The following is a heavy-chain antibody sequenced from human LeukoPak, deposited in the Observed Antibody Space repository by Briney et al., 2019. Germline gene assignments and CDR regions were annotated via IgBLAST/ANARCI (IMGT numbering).Heavy chain of an antibody. J-gene: IGHJ4*02. D-gene: IGHD5-18*01. Sequence: PSETLSLTCAVYGGSFSGYYWSWIRQPPGKGLEWIWEINHSGSTNYNPSLKSRVTISVDTSKNQFSLKLSSVTAADTAVYYCARHRGYSYGVDYWGKGTLVTVSS. CDR1: GGSFSGYY. V-gene: IGHV4-34*01. CDR3: ARHRGYSYGVDY. CDR2: INHSGST.